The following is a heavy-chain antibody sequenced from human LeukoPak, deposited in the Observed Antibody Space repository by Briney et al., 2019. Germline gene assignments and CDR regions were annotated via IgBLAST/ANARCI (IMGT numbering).Heavy chain of an antibody. CDR1: GGSISSYY. J-gene: IGHJ5*02. CDR2: IYYSGST. CDR3: ARCDRVWFGELLGGFDP. V-gene: IGHV4-59*08. Sequence: SETLSLTCTVSGGSISSYYWSWIRQPPGKGLEWIGYIYYSGSTNYNPSLKSRVTISVDTSKNQFSLKLSSVTAADTAVYYCARCDRVWFGELLGGFDPWGQGTLVTVSS. D-gene: IGHD3-10*01.